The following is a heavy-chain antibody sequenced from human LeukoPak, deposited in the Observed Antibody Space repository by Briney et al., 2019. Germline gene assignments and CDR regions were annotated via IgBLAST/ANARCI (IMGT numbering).Heavy chain of an antibody. CDR3: ARAMFGGGNWFDP. Sequence: GGSLRLSCAASGFTVSSNYMTWVRQAPGKGLEWVSVIYSGGSTYYADSVKGRFTISRDNSENTLYLQMNSLRAEDTAVYYCARAMFGGGNWFDPWGQGTLVTVSS. CDR1: GFTVSSNY. CDR2: IYSGGST. D-gene: IGHD3-10*02. V-gene: IGHV3-66*01. J-gene: IGHJ5*02.